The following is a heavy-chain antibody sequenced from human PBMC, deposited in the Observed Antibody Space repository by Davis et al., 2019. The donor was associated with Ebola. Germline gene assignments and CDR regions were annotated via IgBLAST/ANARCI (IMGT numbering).Heavy chain of an antibody. J-gene: IGHJ4*02. CDR2: IWYDGSHI. D-gene: IGHD1-1*01. CDR1: GFTFSSYG. CDR3: ARDKAAPNCVARSYFDY. Sequence: GESLKISCAASGFTFSSYGMHWVRQAPGKGLERVAVIWYDGSHIYYADSVKGRFTISRDNSKNTLYLQMNSLRAEDTAVYYCARDKAAPNCVARSYFDYWGRGTLVTVSS. V-gene: IGHV3-33*01.